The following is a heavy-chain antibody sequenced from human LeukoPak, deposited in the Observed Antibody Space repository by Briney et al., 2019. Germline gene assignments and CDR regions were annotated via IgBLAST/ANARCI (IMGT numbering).Heavy chain of an antibody. CDR2: IIPIFGTA. J-gene: IGHJ5*02. V-gene: IGHV1-69*05. Sequence: ASVKVSCKASGGTFSSYAISWVRQAPGQGLEWMGGIIPIFGTANYAQKFQGRVTITTDESTSTAYMELSSLRFEDTAVYYCARDHGFDFWSWFDPWGQGTLVTVSS. D-gene: IGHD3-3*01. CDR3: ARDHGFDFWSWFDP. CDR1: GGTFSSYA.